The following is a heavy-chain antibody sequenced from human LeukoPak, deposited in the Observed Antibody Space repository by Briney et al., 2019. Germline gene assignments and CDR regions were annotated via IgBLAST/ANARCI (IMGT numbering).Heavy chain of an antibody. CDR1: AGSISSYY. D-gene: IGHD3-22*01. Sequence: SETLSLTCTVSAGSISSYYWSWIRQPPGKGLEWIGYIYYSGSTNYNPSLKSRVTISVDTSKNQFSLKLSSVTAADTAVYYCARHPNYYDSSGYVDYWGQGTLVTVSS. CDR3: ARHPNYYDSSGYVDY. J-gene: IGHJ4*02. CDR2: IYYSGST. V-gene: IGHV4-59*08.